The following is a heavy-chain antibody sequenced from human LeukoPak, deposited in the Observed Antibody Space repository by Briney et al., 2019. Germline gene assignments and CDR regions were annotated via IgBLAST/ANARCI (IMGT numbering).Heavy chain of an antibody. V-gene: IGHV4-39*07. J-gene: IGHJ4*02. CDR2: IYYSGST. CDR1: GGSISRSSHY. CDR3: ARAPAGDYLDY. Sequence: SETLSLTCTVSGGSISRSSHYWGWIRQPPGKGLEWIGSIYYSGSTYYNPSLKSRVTISVDTSRNQFSLKLSSVTAADTAVYFCARAPAGDYLDYWGQGTLVTVSS. D-gene: IGHD2-2*01.